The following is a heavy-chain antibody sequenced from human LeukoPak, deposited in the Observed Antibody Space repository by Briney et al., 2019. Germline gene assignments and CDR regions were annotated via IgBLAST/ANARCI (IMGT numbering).Heavy chain of an antibody. J-gene: IGHJ4*02. D-gene: IGHD4/OR15-4a*01. CDR1: GGSISSYY. V-gene: IGHV4-59*01. CDR2: IYYSGST. Sequence: SETLSLTCTVSGGSISSYYWSWIRQPPGKGLEWIGYIYYSGSTNYNPSLKSRVTISVDTSKNQFSLKLSSVTAADTAVYYCARGQVLLGPFDYWGQGTLVTVSS. CDR3: ARGQVLLGPFDY.